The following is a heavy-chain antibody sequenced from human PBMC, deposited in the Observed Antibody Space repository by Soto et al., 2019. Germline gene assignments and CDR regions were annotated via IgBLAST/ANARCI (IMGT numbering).Heavy chain of an antibody. CDR3: ARGLNYEFWSGSRGYYYYMDV. CDR1: GGSSRSYY. J-gene: IGHJ6*03. D-gene: IGHD3-3*01. Sequence: PSETLSLTCPFSGGSSRSYYWIWIRQPPGKGLEWIGYIYYSGSTNYNPSLKSRVTISVDTSKNQFSLKLSSVTAADTAVYYCARGLNYEFWSGSRGYYYYMDVWGKGTTVTVSS. CDR2: IYYSGST. V-gene: IGHV4-59*01.